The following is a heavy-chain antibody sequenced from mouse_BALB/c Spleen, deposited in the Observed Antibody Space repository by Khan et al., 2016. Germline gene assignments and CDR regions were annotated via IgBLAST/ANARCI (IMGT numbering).Heavy chain of an antibody. CDR3: ARYRYYYGRSRYFDV. D-gene: IGHD1-1*01. Sequence: QIQLVQSGPELKRPGKTVKISCKASGYTFTNYGINWVKQAPGKGLKWMGWINTYSGESTYADDFKGRFAFSLETSANTAYLQINNLKKEDTATXFCARYRYYYGRSRYFDVWGAGTTVTVSS. CDR2: INTYSGES. V-gene: IGHV9-3-1*01. J-gene: IGHJ1*01. CDR1: GYTFTNYG.